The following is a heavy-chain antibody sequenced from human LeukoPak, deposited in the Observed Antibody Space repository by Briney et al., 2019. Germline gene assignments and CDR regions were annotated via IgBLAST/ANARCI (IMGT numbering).Heavy chain of an antibody. CDR3: AKGLVGATMADY. CDR2: ISYDGSNK. J-gene: IGHJ4*02. Sequence: GGSLRLSCAASGFTFSSYGMHWVRQAPGKGLEWVAVISYDGSNKYYADSVKGRFTISRDNSKNTLYLQMNSLRAEDTAVYYCAKGLVGATMADYWGQGTLVTVSS. D-gene: IGHD1-26*01. CDR1: GFTFSSYG. V-gene: IGHV3-30*18.